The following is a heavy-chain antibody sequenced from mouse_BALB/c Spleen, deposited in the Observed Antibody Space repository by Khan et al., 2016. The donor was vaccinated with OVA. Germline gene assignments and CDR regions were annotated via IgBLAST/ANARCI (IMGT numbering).Heavy chain of an antibody. J-gene: IGHJ4*01. CDR3: ARSNYYGTGLYAMDY. D-gene: IGHD1-1*01. V-gene: IGHV1S41*01. Sequence: DLVMPGAAVTLSCKASGYTFTSYWINWIKQRPGQGLEWIGRIAPGSGSTSSNDMFKGKATLTVDASSSTAYIQLSSLSSEDSAVYVCARSNYYGTGLYAMDYWGQGTSGTVSS. CDR1: GYTFTSYW. CDR2: IAPGSGST.